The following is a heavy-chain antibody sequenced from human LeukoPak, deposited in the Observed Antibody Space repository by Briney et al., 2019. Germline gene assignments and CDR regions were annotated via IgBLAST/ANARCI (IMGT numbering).Heavy chain of an antibody. CDR2: TYYRSTGYN. CDR3: ARRLTQYDCFDP. V-gene: IGHV6-1*01. D-gene: IGHD2-2*01. CDR1: GDSVSSNSVT. J-gene: IGHJ5*02. Sequence: SQTLSLTCAISGDSVSSNSVTWNWIRQSPSRGLEWLGRTYYRSTGYNDYAVSVRGRITVNPDTSKNQFSLHLNSVTPEDTAVYYCARRLTQYDCFDPWGQGTLVTVSS.